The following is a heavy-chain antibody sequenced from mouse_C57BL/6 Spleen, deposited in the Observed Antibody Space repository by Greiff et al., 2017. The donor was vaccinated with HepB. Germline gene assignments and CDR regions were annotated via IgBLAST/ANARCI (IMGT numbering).Heavy chain of an antibody. CDR1: GYTFTSYW. J-gene: IGHJ3*01. CDR2: IYPSDSET. V-gene: IGHV1-61*01. CDR3: ARPQTAQATWFAY. Sequence: VQLQQPGAELVRPGSSVKLSCKASGYTFTSYWMDWVKQRPGQGLEWIGNIYPSDSETHYNQKFKDKATLTVDKSSSTAYMQLSSLTSEDSAVYYCARPQTAQATWFAYWGQGTLVTVSA. D-gene: IGHD3-2*02.